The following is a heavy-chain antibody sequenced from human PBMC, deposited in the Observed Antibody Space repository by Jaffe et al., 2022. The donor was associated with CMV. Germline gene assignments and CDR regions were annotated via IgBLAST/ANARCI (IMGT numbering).Heavy chain of an antibody. J-gene: IGHJ4*02. D-gene: IGHD3-3*01. Sequence: QVQLQESGPGLVKPSETLSLTCTVSGGSISSYYWSWVRQPPGKGLEWIGYIYYSGTNSNPSLKSRVTISMDTSRNQFSLKLSSVTAADTAVYYCARGHGSGFYTFEHWGQGTLVTVSS. CDR2: IYYSGT. CDR3: ARGHGSGFYTFEH. V-gene: IGHV4-59*01. CDR1: GGSISSYY.